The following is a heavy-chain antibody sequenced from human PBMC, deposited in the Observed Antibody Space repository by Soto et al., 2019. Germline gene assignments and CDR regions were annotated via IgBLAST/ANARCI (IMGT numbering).Heavy chain of an antibody. CDR3: ARDTGYTFGSLNY. V-gene: IGHV1-3*01. D-gene: IGHD5-18*01. CDR1: GYTFTDYA. CDR2: MNAGVGNT. J-gene: IGHJ4*02. Sequence: HVELVQSGADVKKPGASVTISCKASGYTFTDYALHWVRQAPGQRLEWMGWMNAGVGNTLYSQKFQGRVTITRDTSASTAYMELNSLKSEDTAIYYCARDTGYTFGSLNYWGPGTLVTVSS.